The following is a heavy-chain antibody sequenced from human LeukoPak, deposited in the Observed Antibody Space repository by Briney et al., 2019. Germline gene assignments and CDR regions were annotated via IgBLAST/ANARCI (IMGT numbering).Heavy chain of an antibody. J-gene: IGHJ5*02. D-gene: IGHD1-26*01. CDR1: GGSIKGGGYY. CDR3: ARGYFDLNWFDP. Sequence: PSETLPLTCTVSGGSIKGGGYYWSWIRQHPGKGLEWIGYIYYTGSTHYNASLKSRVTISVDTSKNQFSLKLSSVTAADTALYYCARGYFDLNWFDPWGQGTLVIVSS. V-gene: IGHV4-31*03. CDR2: IYYTGST.